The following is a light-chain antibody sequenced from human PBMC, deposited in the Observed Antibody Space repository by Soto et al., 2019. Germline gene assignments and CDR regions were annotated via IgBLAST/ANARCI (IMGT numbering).Light chain of an antibody. CDR1: QTVSSSY. V-gene: IGKV3-20*01. J-gene: IGKJ1*01. Sequence: SPRTVSLPPGERSTLSDRASQTVSSSYSAWYQKKPGQAPRLLIYGASNRATGVPDRFSGGGSGTDFTLTSSILQPDYSATYCCQQYHRCSTFGQGTKVDIK. CDR2: GAS. CDR3: QQYHRCST.